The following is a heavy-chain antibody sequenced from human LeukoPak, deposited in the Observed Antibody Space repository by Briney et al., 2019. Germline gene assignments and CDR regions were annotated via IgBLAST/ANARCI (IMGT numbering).Heavy chain of an antibody. CDR2: IIPIFGIA. CDR1: GGTFSSYA. J-gene: IGHJ5*02. Sequence: RASVKVSCKASGGTFSSYAISRVRQAPGQGLEWMGRIIPIFGIANYAQKFQGRVTITADKSTSTAYMELSSLRSEDTAVYYCARSKVVPAAQRWNWFDPWGQGTLVTVSS. CDR3: ARSKVVPAAQRWNWFDP. D-gene: IGHD2-2*01. V-gene: IGHV1-69*04.